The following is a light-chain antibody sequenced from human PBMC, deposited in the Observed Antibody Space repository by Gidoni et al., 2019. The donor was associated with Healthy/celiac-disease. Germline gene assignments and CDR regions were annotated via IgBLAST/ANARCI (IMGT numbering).Light chain of an antibody. Sequence: IQMTQSPSSLSASVGDRVTITCRSSQSIRSYLHWYQQKPGKAPKLLIYAASSLQSGFPSRFSGSGYGTDFTITISRLKTEDCATYYCQKSYSTPYTFGQGTKLEIK. CDR3: QKSYSTPYT. J-gene: IGKJ2*01. V-gene: IGKV1-39*01. CDR2: AAS. CDR1: QSIRSY.